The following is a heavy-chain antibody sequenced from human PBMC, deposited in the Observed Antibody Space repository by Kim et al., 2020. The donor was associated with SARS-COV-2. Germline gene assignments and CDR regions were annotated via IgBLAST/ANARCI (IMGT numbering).Heavy chain of an antibody. Sequence: PSRTSRVTLSVDTSKNQCSLKLSSVTAADTAVYYCARDGRDYYYYYYMDVWGKGTTVTVSS. V-gene: IGHV4-59*01. CDR3: ARDGRDYYYYYYMDV. J-gene: IGHJ6*03.